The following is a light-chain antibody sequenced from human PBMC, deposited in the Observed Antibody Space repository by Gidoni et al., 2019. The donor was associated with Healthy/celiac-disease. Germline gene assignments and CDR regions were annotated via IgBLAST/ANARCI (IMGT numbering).Light chain of an antibody. CDR1: QSIRSW. CDR2: KAS. V-gene: IGKV1-5*03. CDR3: QQYNSYSGLT. J-gene: IGKJ4*01. Sequence: DIQMTQSPSTLSASVGDRVTITCRASQSIRSWLDWYQQKPGKAPKLLIYKASSLESGVPSRFSGSGSGTEFTLTISSLQPDDFATYYCQQYNSYSGLTFGGGTKVEIK.